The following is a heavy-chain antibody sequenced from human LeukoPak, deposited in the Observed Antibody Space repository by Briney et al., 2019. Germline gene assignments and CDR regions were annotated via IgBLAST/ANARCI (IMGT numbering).Heavy chain of an antibody. CDR1: GYTFTCYY. D-gene: IGHD3-22*01. J-gene: IGHJ4*02. CDR3: ARAGGYHYYDSSGYYSFDY. CDR2: INPNSGGT. Sequence: ASVKVSCKASGYTFTCYYMHWVRQAPGQGLEWMGWINPNSGGTNYAQKFQGRVTMTRDTSISTAYMELSRLRSDDTAVYYCARAGGYHYYDSSGYYSFDYWGQGTLVTVSA. V-gene: IGHV1-2*02.